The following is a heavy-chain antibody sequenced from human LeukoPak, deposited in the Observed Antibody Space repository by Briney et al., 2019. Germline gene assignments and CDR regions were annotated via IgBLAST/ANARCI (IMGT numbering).Heavy chain of an antibody. CDR1: GYTFTGYY. J-gene: IGHJ6*03. V-gene: IGHV1-2*02. CDR3: ARGASVSVLYYFYYYMDV. D-gene: IGHD2/OR15-2a*01. CDR2: INPNTGGT. Sequence: ASVKASCKASGYTFTGYYIHWVRQAPGQGLEWMGWINPNTGGTNYAQKFQGRVTMTRDTSISTAYMELSRLRSDDTAVFYCARGASVSVLYYFYYYMDVWGKGTTVTISS.